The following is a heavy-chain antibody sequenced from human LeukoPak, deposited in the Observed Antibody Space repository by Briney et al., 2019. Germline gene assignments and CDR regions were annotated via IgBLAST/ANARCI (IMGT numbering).Heavy chain of an antibody. CDR3: ARGLYSSSPWENGYYFDY. CDR1: GYTFSSYY. Sequence: ASVKVSCKASGYTFSSYYMYWVRQAPGQGLEWMGIISPSGGTTNYAQKFQGRVTITADESTSTAYMELSSLRSEDTAVYYCARGLYSSSPWENGYYFDYWGQGTLVTVSS. CDR2: ISPSGGTT. J-gene: IGHJ4*02. D-gene: IGHD6-6*01. V-gene: IGHV1-46*01.